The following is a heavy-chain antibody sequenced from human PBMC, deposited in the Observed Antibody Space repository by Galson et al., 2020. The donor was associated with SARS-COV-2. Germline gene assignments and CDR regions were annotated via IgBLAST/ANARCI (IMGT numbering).Heavy chain of an antibody. CDR1: RYTLTELS. CDR2: FDPEDGET. CDR3: ATGPAIFGGSWFDP. Sequence: ASVKVSCKVSRYTLTELSMHWVRQAPGKGLEWMGGFDPEDGETIYAQKFQGRVTMTEDTSTDTAYMELSSLRSEDTAVYYCATGPAIFGGSWFDPWGQGTLVTVSS. D-gene: IGHD3-3*01. J-gene: IGHJ5*02. V-gene: IGHV1-24*01.